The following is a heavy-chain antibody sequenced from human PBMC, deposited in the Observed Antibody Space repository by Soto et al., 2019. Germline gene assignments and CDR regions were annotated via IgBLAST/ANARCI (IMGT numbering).Heavy chain of an antibody. D-gene: IGHD3-22*01. V-gene: IGHV1-3*01. J-gene: IGHJ4*02. CDR1: GYTFTSYA. CDR2: INAGNGNT. Sequence: QVQLVQSGAEVKKPGSSVKVSCKASGYTFTSYAMHWVRQAPGQRLEWMGWINAGNGNTKYSQKFQGRVTITADESTSTAYMELSSLRSEDTAVYYCARVGDYYDSSGYYFDYWGQGTLVTVSS. CDR3: ARVGDYYDSSGYYFDY.